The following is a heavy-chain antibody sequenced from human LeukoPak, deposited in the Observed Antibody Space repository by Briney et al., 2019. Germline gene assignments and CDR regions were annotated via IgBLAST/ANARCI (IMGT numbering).Heavy chain of an antibody. V-gene: IGHV1-46*01. Sequence: ASVKVSCKAPGYTFTNYYMHWVRQAPGQGLEWMGIINPSGGSTSYAQKFQGRVTMTRDTSTSTVYMELSSLRSEDTAVYYCARVVTDNSAEGNYFDYWGQGTLVTVSS. CDR3: ARVVTDNSAEGNYFDY. J-gene: IGHJ4*02. D-gene: IGHD3-22*01. CDR1: GYTFTNYY. CDR2: INPSGGST.